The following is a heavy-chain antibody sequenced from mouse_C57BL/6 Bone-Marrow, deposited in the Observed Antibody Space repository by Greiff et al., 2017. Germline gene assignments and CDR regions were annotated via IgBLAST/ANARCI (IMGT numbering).Heavy chain of an antibody. J-gene: IGHJ3*01. V-gene: IGHV14-4*01. CDR2: IDPENGDT. D-gene: IGHD1-1*01. Sequence: VQLQQSGAELVRPGASVKLSCTASGFNIKDDYMHWVKQRPEQGLEWIGWIDPENGDTEYASKFQGKATITADTSSNTAYLQLSSLTSEDTAVYYCTSSTQETYWGQGTLVTVSA. CDR1: GFNIKDDY. CDR3: TSSTQETY.